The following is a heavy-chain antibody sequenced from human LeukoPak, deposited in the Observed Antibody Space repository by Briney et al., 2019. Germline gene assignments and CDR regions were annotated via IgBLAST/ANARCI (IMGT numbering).Heavy chain of an antibody. Sequence: GGSLRLFCAASGFTLSSYSMNWVRQAPGKGLEWVSSISSSSSYIYYADSVKGRFTISRDNAKNSLYLQMNSLRAEDTAVYYCARVPATVSDEYFQHWGQGTLVTVSS. D-gene: IGHD4-17*01. CDR3: ARVPATVSDEYFQH. CDR2: ISSSSSYI. V-gene: IGHV3-21*01. CDR1: GFTLSSYS. J-gene: IGHJ1*01.